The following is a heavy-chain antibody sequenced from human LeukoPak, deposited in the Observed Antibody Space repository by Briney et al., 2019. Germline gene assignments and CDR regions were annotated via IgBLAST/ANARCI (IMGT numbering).Heavy chain of an antibody. Sequence: PGGSLRLSCAASGFTFSSYAMSWVRQAPGKGLEWVSAISGSGGSTYYADSVKGRFTISRDNSKNTLYLHMNSLRAEDTAVYYCAKREVLYRVTTFDYWGQGTLVTVSS. CDR2: ISGSGGST. J-gene: IGHJ4*02. D-gene: IGHD4-17*01. CDR1: GFTFSSYA. V-gene: IGHV3-23*01. CDR3: AKREVLYRVTTFDY.